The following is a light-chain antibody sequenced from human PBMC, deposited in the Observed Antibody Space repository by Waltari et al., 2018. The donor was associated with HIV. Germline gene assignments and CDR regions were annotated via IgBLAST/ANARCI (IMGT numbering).Light chain of an antibody. CDR2: GAS. V-gene: IGKV3-20*01. Sequence: EIVLTQSPGTLSLSPGERATLSCRASQSVSSSYLAWYQQKPGQAPRLLIYGASSRATGIPDRFSGSGSGTDFTLTISRLEPEDFAVYYCQQYGSSPWLGFGGGTKVEIK. CDR1: QSVSSSY. CDR3: QQYGSSPWLG. J-gene: IGKJ4*01.